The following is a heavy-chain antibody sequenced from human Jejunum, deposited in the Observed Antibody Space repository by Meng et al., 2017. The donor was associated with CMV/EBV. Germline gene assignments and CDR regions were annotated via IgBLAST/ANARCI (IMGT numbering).Heavy chain of an antibody. J-gene: IGHJ4*02. V-gene: IGHV3-7*04. CDR1: GFNFKDYW. CDR2: IRYDGGER. CDR3: TRALDY. Sequence: LKISCAASGFNFKDYWMGWVRQAPGRGLEWVANIRYDGGERYYVNSVEGRFFIYRDNARNTLYLQMNSLRGDDSAIYYCTRALDYWGQGTPVTVSS.